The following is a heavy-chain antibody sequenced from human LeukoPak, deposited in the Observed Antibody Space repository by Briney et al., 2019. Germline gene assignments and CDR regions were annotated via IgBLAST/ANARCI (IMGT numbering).Heavy chain of an antibody. J-gene: IGHJ3*02. V-gene: IGHV3-23*01. Sequence: GGSLRLSCAASGSTFSSYAMSWVRQAPGKGLEWVSAISGSGGSTYYADSVKGRFTISRDNSKNTLYLQMNSLRAEDTAVYYCAKDLGLGAWYSSGFPLSGAFDIWGQGTMVTVSS. D-gene: IGHD6-19*01. CDR2: ISGSGGST. CDR3: AKDLGLGAWYSSGFPLSGAFDI. CDR1: GSTFSSYA.